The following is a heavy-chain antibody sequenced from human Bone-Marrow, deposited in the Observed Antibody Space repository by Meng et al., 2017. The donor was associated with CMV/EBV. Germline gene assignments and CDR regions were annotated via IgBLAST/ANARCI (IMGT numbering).Heavy chain of an antibody. J-gene: IGHJ4*02. D-gene: IGHD2-2*01. CDR3: TTIYCSSTSCYDY. V-gene: IGHV3-15*01. CDR2: IKSKTDGGTT. CDR1: GFTFSNAW. Sequence: GESLKISCAASGFTFSNAWMSWVRQDPGKGLEWVGRIKSKTDGGTTDYAAPVKGRFTISRDDSKNTLYLQMNSLKTEDTAVYYCTTIYCSSTSCYDYWGQGTLVTVSS.